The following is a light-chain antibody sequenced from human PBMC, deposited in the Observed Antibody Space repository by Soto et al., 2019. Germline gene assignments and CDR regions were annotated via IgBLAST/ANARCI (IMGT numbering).Light chain of an antibody. J-gene: IGKJ4*01. Sequence: DIQMTQSPSSLSASVGDRVTITCRASQSIGTYLNWYQHKPGKAPKLLIYGASSFQSGVSSRFSGSGSGTDFTLTISSLQPEDFATFYCQQSKSFPLTFGGGTKVEIK. CDR1: QSIGTY. V-gene: IGKV1-39*01. CDR2: GAS. CDR3: QQSKSFPLT.